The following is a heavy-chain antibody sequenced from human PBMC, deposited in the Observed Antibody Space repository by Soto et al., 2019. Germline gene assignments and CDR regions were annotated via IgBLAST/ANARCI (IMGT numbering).Heavy chain of an antibody. Sequence: QVQLVQSGAEVKTPGASVKVSCEASAYTFASYGISWVRQAPGQGLEWMGWISAYSGTTKYAQKLEGRLIMTTDTATSTPYREPRGLRSDDTAVYFCASDRECCGNDSPHTFAYWGQGTLLTVSS. CDR3: ASDRECCGNDSPHTFAY. D-gene: IGHD2-21*01. V-gene: IGHV1-18*01. J-gene: IGHJ4*02. CDR2: ISAYSGTT. CDR1: AYTFASYG.